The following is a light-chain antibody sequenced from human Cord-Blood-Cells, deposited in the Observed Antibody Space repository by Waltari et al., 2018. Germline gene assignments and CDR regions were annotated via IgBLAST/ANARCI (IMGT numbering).Light chain of an antibody. V-gene: IGKV1-39*01. Sequence: DIQMTQSPSSLSASVGDRVTITCRASQSISSYLNWYQQKPGKVPKLLIYAASSLQSGVPSRFSGSGSGTDFTLTISRLQPEDFATYYCQQSYSTRYTFGQGTKLEIK. CDR1: QSISSY. CDR3: QQSYSTRYT. CDR2: AAS. J-gene: IGKJ2*01.